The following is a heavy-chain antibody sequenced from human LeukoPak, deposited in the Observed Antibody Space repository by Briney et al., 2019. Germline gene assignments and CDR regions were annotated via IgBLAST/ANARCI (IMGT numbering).Heavy chain of an antibody. J-gene: IGHJ4*02. D-gene: IGHD3-16*02. CDR2: ISSGSRYI. Sequence: GGSLRLSCAASGFTFSTYSMNWVRQAPGKGLEWVSSISSGSRYIYYADSVKGRFTISRDNAKNSLYLQMNSLRAEDTAVYYCARDSTSYVWGSYRYPYFDYWGQGTLVTVSS. CDR3: ARDSTSYVWGSYRYPYFDY. CDR1: GFTFSTYS. V-gene: IGHV3-21*01.